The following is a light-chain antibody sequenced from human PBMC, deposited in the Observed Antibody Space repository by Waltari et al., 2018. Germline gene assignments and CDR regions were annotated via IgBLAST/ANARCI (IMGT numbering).Light chain of an antibody. CDR3: FSYAGSRNWV. Sequence: QSAMTQAASVSGPPGPSITLSSTGTTTEGGRSNLVPWYQQNPGEATKLMIFEVTKRPSGVSNRFSGSKSGNTASLTSSGLQAEDEAHYYCFSYAGSRNWVFGGGTKLTVL. CDR1: TTEGGRSNL. V-gene: IGLV2-23*02. CDR2: EVT. J-gene: IGLJ3*02.